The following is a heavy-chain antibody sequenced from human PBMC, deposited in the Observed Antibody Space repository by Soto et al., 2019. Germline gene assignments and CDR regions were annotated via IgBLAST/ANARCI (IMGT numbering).Heavy chain of an antibody. J-gene: IGHJ6*02. CDR3: AGGGALPNPGEYNSYGMDV. CDR2: MNPNSGNT. V-gene: IGHV1-8*01. D-gene: IGHD1-26*01. Sequence: ASVKVSCKASGYTFTSYDINWVRQATGQGLEWMGWMNPNSGNTGYAQKFQGRVTMTRNTSISTAYMELSSLRSEDTAVYYCAGGGALPNPGEYNSYGMDVWGQGTTVNVSS. CDR1: GYTFTSYD.